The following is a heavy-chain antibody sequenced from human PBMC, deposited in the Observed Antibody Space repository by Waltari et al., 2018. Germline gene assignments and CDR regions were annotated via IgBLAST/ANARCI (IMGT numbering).Heavy chain of an antibody. V-gene: IGHV7-4-1*02. Sequence: QVQLAQSGSELKKPGASVKISCTASGSTFTDYAITWGRQAPGQGLELMGWITTNTGNPTYAQGFTGRFVFSLDTSVSTAYLQITSLKTEDSAVYYCAREVVPPHTIVVNWFDPWGQGTLVTVSS. CDR2: ITTNTGNP. J-gene: IGHJ5*02. CDR1: GSTFTDYA. CDR3: AREVVPPHTIVVNWFDP. D-gene: IGHD2-2*01.